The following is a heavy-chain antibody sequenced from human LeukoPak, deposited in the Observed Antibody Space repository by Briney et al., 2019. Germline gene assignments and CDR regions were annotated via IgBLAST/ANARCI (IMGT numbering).Heavy chain of an antibody. CDR2: ISAYNGNT. Sequence: GASVKVSCKASGYTFISYGISWVRQAPGQGLEWMGWISAYNGNTNYAQKLQGRVTMTTDTSTSTAYMELRSLRSDDTAVYYCARSGGGYFDWLSIRQFDYWGQGTLVTVSS. D-gene: IGHD3-9*01. V-gene: IGHV1-18*01. CDR3: ARSGGGYFDWLSIRQFDY. CDR1: GYTFISYG. J-gene: IGHJ4*02.